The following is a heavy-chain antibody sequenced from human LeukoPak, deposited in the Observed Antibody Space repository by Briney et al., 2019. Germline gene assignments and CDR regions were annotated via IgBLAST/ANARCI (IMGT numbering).Heavy chain of an antibody. J-gene: IGHJ5*02. CDR2: ASYSGNT. Sequence: SETLSLTCTVSGASISSSTYYWGWIRQPPGKGLEWIGSASYSGNTYYNPSLKSRVTILVDTSKNQFSLKMTSVTAADTAVYYCARVLRQIGGWFDPWGQGTLVTVSS. CDR1: GASISSSTYY. D-gene: IGHD3-10*01. CDR3: ARVLRQIGGWFDP. V-gene: IGHV4-39*07.